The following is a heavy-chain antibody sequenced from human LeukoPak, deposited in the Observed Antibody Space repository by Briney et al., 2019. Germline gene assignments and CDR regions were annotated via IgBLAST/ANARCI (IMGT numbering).Heavy chain of an antibody. CDR2: ISSSGGST. Sequence: GGSLRLSCAASGFTFSSSGMSWVRQAPGKGLEWVSAISSSGGSTSYADSVKGRFTISGDNSKNTLNLQMNSLRAEDTAVYYCAKRYGSGSYYFDYWGQGTLVTVSS. D-gene: IGHD3-10*01. CDR3: AKRYGSGSYYFDY. J-gene: IGHJ4*02. CDR1: GFTFSSSG. V-gene: IGHV3-23*01.